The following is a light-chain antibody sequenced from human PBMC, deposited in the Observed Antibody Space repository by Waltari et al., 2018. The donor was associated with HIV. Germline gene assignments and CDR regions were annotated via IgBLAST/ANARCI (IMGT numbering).Light chain of an antibody. CDR2: NNN. CDR1: SSNIGTNP. CDR3: AAWDDSLNGHVL. V-gene: IGLV1-44*01. Sequence: QSVLTQTPSASGTPGQRVTFSCSGSSSNIGTNPVDWYQKHPGTAPRLLIYNNNQRPSGVRDRFSGSKSGTSASLAISGLQSEDEADYYCAAWDDSLNGHVLFGGGTKLTVL. J-gene: IGLJ2*01.